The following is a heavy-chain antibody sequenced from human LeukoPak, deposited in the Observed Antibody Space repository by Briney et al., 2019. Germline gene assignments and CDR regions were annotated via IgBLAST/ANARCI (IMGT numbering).Heavy chain of an antibody. D-gene: IGHD2-15*01. CDR2: IVVGRGNT. Sequence: SVKVSCKASGSTFTSSAMQWVRQARGQRLEWIGWIVVGRGNTDYAQKFQERVTITRDMSTSTVYMEVSSLRSEDTAVYYCATDQSGGYFNDAFDIWGQGTMVTVSS. CDR1: GSTFTSSA. J-gene: IGHJ3*02. V-gene: IGHV1-58*02. CDR3: ATDQSGGYFNDAFDI.